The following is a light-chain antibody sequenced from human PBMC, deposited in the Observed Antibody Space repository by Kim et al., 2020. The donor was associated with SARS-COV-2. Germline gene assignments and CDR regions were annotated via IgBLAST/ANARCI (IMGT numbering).Light chain of an antibody. CDR1: QDIRSY. V-gene: IGKV1-16*02. CDR3: QQYIDYPLT. CDR2: ATS. J-gene: IGKJ4*01. Sequence: GDRVTITCRASQDIRSYLAWFQQKPGEAPRSLIYATSSVHSGVPSKFSGSGSGTDFTLTISSLQPEDCATYYCQQYIDYPLTFGGGTKLEI.